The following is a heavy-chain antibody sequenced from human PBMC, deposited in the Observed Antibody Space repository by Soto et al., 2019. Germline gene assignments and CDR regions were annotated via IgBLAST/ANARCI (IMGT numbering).Heavy chain of an antibody. CDR3: ARDALGTGTTSQPFHY. Sequence: QVQLVQSGAEVKKPGSSVKVSCKASGGTFSSYTISWVRQAPGQGLEWMGRIIPILGIANYAQKFQGRVTITADKSTITAYMELSSLRSEDTAVYYCARDALGTGTTSQPFHYWGQGTLVTVSS. D-gene: IGHD1-7*01. V-gene: IGHV1-69*02. CDR2: IIPILGIA. CDR1: GGTFSSYT. J-gene: IGHJ4*02.